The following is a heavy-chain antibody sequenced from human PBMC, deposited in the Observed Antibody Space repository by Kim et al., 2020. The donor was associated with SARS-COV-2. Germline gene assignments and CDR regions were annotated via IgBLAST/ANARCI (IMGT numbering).Heavy chain of an antibody. CDR1: GFAFSSYA. CDR2: ISNNGDRT. V-gene: IGHV3-64D*06. Sequence: GGSLRLSCSASGFAFSSYAMYWVRQAPGKGLECVSVISNNGDRTYYADSVNGRFTISRDNSKNTLYLQMSSLRAEDTAVYYCVKNWNADYWGQGSLVTVSS. J-gene: IGHJ4*02. D-gene: IGHD1-1*01. CDR3: VKNWNADY.